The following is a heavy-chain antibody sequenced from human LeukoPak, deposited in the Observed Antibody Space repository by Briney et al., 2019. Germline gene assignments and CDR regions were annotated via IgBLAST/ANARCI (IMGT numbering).Heavy chain of an antibody. CDR3: AREPATEVISWFDP. D-gene: IGHD2-21*01. J-gene: IGHJ5*02. Sequence: SVKVSCKASGGSFSNYGIARVRQAPGQGLEWVGGIIPMIGRGDYAQKFQGRVTISADESTRTVYMEMRSLGSEDTAVYYCAREPATEVISWFDPWGQGTLVTVSS. CDR1: GGSFSNYG. V-gene: IGHV1-69*01. CDR2: IIPMIGRG.